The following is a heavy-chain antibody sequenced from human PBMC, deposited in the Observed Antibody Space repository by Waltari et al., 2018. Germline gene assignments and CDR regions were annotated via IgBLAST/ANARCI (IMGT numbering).Heavy chain of an antibody. D-gene: IGHD3-3*01. J-gene: IGHJ6*02. V-gene: IGHV3-7*03. Sequence: EVQLVESGGGLVQPGGSLRISCAASGFTFSSHWMSWVRQAAGKGLGWVANINEDGNAKYYVDSVKGRCAVSRDNAQNSLYLQMESLTAEDTAVYYCTRRFPNFYYYGMDVWGQGTAVTVSS. CDR1: GFTFSSHW. CDR2: INEDGNAK. CDR3: TRRFPNFYYYGMDV.